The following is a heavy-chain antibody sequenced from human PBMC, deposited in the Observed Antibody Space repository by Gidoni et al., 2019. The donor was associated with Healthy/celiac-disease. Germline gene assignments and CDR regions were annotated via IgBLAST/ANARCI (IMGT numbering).Heavy chain of an antibody. CDR2: ISSSGSTI. V-gene: IGHV3-11*01. CDR3: ARDGDGIAARPGFDY. D-gene: IGHD6-6*01. CDR1: GFTCRDHY. J-gene: IGHJ4*02. Sequence: QVQLVEYGGGLGKPGGSLRRCGAASGFTCRDHYMSWGRQAPGKGLECVSYISSSGSTIYYADSLKGRFTISRDNAKNSLYLQMNSLSAADTAVYYCARDGDGIAARPGFDYWGQGTLVTVSS.